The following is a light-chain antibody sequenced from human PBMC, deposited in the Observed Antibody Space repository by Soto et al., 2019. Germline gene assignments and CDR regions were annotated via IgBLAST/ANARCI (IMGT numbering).Light chain of an antibody. CDR3: QQYKNWPLIT. CDR2: GAS. CDR1: QSVSSS. J-gene: IGKJ5*01. V-gene: IGKV3D-15*01. Sequence: EIVLSQSPGTLSLSPGERATLSCRAIQSVSSSALAWYQQKPGQAPRLLIYGASTRATGIPARFSGIGSGTEFTLTVSSLQSEDFAVYYCQQYKNWPLITFGQGTRLEIK.